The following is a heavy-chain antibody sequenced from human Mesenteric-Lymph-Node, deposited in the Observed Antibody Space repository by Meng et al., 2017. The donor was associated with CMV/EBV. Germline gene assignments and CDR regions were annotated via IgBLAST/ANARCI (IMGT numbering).Heavy chain of an antibody. V-gene: IGHV4-39*07. D-gene: IGHD3-3*01. CDR1: GGSISSSSYY. CDR2: IYYSGNT. J-gene: IGHJ6*02. CDR3: ARDRYDFWSAQYYYYYYGMDV. Sequence: SETLSLTCTVSGGSISSSSYYWGWIRQPPEKGLEWIGNIYYSGNTYYSPSLESRVTISVDTPNNRLSLKLISVTAADTAVYYCARDRYDFWSAQYYYYYYGMDVWGQGTTVTVSS.